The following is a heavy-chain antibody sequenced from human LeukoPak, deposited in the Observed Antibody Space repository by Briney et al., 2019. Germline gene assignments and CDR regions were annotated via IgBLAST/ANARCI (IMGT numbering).Heavy chain of an antibody. CDR1: GTFSSHS. CDR2: ISSSNIII. D-gene: IGHD6-13*01. V-gene: IGHV3-48*01. CDR3: TKVPRQHDNWFDP. J-gene: IGHJ5*02. Sequence: GGSLRLSCAASGTFSSHSMNWVRQAPGKGLEWVSYISSSNIIIHYADSVKGRFTISRDDAKNSLYLQMNSLRAEDTAVYYCTKVPRQHDNWFDPWGQGTLVTVSS.